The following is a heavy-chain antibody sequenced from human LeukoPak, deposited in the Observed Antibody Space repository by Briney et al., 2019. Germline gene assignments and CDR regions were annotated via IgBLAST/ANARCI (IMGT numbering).Heavy chain of an antibody. D-gene: IGHD3-10*01. CDR2: IKHDETEK. J-gene: IGHJ4*02. Sequence: GGSLRLSCIASGFSISSSWMSWVRQAPGKGPERVANIKHDETEKYYAESVKGRFAISRDNAMNSLYLQMNSLRVEDTAVYYCARLVFGELRYFDYWGQGTLVPVSP. V-gene: IGHV3-7*03. CDR1: GFSISSSW. CDR3: ARLVFGELRYFDY.